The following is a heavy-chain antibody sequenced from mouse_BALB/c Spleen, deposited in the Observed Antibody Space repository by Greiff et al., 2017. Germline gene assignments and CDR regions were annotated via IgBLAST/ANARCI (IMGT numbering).Heavy chain of an antibody. V-gene: IGHV5-9*03. D-gene: IGHD2-3*01. J-gene: IGHJ4*01. Sequence: EVKLVESGGGLVKPGGSLKLSCAASGFTFSSYTMSWVRQTPEKRLEWVATISSGGGNTYYPDSVKGRFTISRDNAKNNLYLQMSSLRSEDTALYYCARYDGFPYYYAMDYWGQGTSVTVSS. CDR3: ARYDGFPYYYAMDY. CDR2: ISSGGGNT. CDR1: GFTFSSYT.